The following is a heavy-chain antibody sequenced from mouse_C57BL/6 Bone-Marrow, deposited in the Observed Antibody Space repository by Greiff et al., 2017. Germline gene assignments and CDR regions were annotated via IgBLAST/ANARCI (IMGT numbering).Heavy chain of an antibody. CDR2: IYPGDGDT. V-gene: IGHV1-82*01. CDR3: ARHMVTTRAWFAY. D-gene: IGHD2-2*01. Sequence: VQLQQSGPELVKPGASVKISCKASGYAFSSSWMNWVKQRPGKGLEWIGRIYPGDGDTNYNGKFKGKAKLTADKSSSTAYMQLSSLTSEDSAVYFCARHMVTTRAWFAYWGQGTLVTVSA. CDR1: GYAFSSSW. J-gene: IGHJ3*01.